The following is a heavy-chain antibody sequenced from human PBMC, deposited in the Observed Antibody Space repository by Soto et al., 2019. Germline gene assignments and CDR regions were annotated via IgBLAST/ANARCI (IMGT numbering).Heavy chain of an antibody. D-gene: IGHD6-19*01. CDR1: GFTFSSYA. CDR3: AKCDSSGWYAAFDI. V-gene: IGHV3-23*01. CDR2: ISASGLST. Sequence: PGGSLRLSCASSGFTFSSYAMTLVRQVPGKGLEWVSSISASGLSTDYADSVKGRFTISRDNSKKTLSVQMNSLRVEDTAIYYCAKCDSSGWYAAFDIWGQGTMVTVSS. J-gene: IGHJ3*02.